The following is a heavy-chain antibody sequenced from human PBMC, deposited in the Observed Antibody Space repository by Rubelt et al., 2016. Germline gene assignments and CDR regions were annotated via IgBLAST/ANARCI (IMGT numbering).Heavy chain of an antibody. Sequence: MHWVRQAPGQRLEWMGWINAGNGNTKYSQKFQGRVTITRDTSASTAYMELSSLRSEDTAVYYCAREAFDYWGQGTLVTVSS. CDR3: AREAFDY. V-gene: IGHV1-3*01. J-gene: IGHJ4*02. CDR2: INAGNGNT.